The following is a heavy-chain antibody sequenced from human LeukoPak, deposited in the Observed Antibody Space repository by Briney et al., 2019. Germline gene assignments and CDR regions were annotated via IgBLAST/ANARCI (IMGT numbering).Heavy chain of an antibody. Sequence: KPSETLSLTCAVHGGSFSGYYWSPIRQPTGKGLEWIGEINQSGSTNYNPSLKSRVAISVDTSKNQFSLKLSSVTAADFVVQEGASIRDFGLGDYWGQGTLVTVSS. CDR2: INQSGST. CDR1: GGSFSGYY. CDR3: ASIRDFGLGDY. V-gene: IGHV4-34*01. D-gene: IGHD3-9*01. J-gene: IGHJ4*02.